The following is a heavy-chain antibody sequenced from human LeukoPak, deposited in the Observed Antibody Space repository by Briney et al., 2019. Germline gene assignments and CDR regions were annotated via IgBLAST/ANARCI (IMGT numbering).Heavy chain of an antibody. D-gene: IGHD2-2*01. V-gene: IGHV1-2*02. CDR3: ASYPRYSSTPPFDY. CDR1: GYTFTGYY. J-gene: IGHJ4*02. CDR2: INPNTGET. Sequence: ATVKVSCKASGYTFTGYYMHWVRQAPGQGLEWMGWINPNTGETNSAQKFQGRVTMTRDTTINTAYMELTRPTSDDTAVYYCASYPRYSSTPPFDYWGQGTLVTVSS.